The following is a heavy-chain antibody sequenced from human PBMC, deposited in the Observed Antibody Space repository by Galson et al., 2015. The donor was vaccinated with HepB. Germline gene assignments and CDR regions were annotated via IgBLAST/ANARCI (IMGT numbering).Heavy chain of an antibody. CDR1: GFTFDDYA. J-gene: IGHJ4*02. CDR3: AKNKEGFLEWSPLDY. Sequence: SLRLSCAASGFTFDDYAMHWVRQAPGKGLEWVSGISWNSGSIGYADSVRGRFTISRDNAKNSLYLQMNSLRAEDTALYYCAKNKEGFLEWSPLDYWGQGTLVTVSS. V-gene: IGHV3-9*01. D-gene: IGHD3-3*01. CDR2: ISWNSGSI.